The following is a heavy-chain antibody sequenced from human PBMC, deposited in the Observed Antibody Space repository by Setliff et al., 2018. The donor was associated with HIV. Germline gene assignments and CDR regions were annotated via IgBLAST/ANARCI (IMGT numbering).Heavy chain of an antibody. CDR1: GFTFRSYW. CDR3: AGLYGDHGGGY. V-gene: IGHV3-74*01. D-gene: IGHD4-17*01. Sequence: GGSLRLSCVASGFTFRSYWMHWVRQAPGKGLVWVSLINSDGSTTNYADSVKGRFTISSDKAKNTVYLQMNSLRAEDTAVYYCAGLYGDHGGGYWGQGTLVTVSS. J-gene: IGHJ4*02. CDR2: INSDGSTT.